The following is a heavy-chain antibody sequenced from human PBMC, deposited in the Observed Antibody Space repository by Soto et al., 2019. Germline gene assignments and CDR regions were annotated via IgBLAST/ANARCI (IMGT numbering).Heavy chain of an antibody. D-gene: IGHD4-4*01. Sequence: ASVKVSCKASGGTFSSYAISWVRQAPGQGLEWMGGIIPIFGTANYAQKFQGRVTITADESTSTAYMELSSLRSEDTAVYYCASKGNSGPPDYYYYGMDVWGQGTTVTVSS. CDR1: GGTFSSYA. CDR2: IIPIFGTA. V-gene: IGHV1-69*13. J-gene: IGHJ6*02. CDR3: ASKGNSGPPDYYYYGMDV.